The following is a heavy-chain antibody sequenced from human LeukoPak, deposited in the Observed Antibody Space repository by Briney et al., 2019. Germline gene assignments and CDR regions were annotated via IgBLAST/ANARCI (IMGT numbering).Heavy chain of an antibody. J-gene: IGHJ4*02. V-gene: IGHV3-7*01. Sequence: GGSLRLSCAASGFTFSSYWMSWVRQAPGKGLEWVANIKQDGSEKYYVDSVKGRFTISRDNAKNSLYLQMNSLRAEDTAVYYCARDDIVATIGTNPSYYFDYWGQGTLVTVSS. CDR1: GFTFSSYW. CDR2: IKQDGSEK. D-gene: IGHD5-12*01. CDR3: ARDDIVATIGTNPSYYFDY.